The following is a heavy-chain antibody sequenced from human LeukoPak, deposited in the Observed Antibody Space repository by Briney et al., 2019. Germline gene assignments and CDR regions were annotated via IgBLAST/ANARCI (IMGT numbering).Heavy chain of an antibody. Sequence: SETLSLTCTVSGGSINSYYWSWIRQPPGKGLEWIGYIYYSGSTNYNPSLKSRVTISVDTSKNQFSLKLSSVTAADTAVYYCARRGRWSYAFDIWGQGTMVTVSS. CDR2: IYYSGST. V-gene: IGHV4-59*08. CDR3: ARRGRWSYAFDI. CDR1: GGSINSYY. D-gene: IGHD4-23*01. J-gene: IGHJ3*02.